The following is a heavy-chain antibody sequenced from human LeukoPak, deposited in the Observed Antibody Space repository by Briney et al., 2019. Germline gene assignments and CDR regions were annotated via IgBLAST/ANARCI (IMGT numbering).Heavy chain of an antibody. Sequence: GESLKISCKGSGYSFNTYWIGWVRQMPGKGLEWMGIIYPGDSDTRYSPSFPGQVTISVDKSIRTAYLQWSSLKASDTAMYYCARGEISGWYYFDYWGQGTLVTVSS. CDR3: ARGEISGWYYFDY. V-gene: IGHV5-51*01. CDR2: IYPGDSDT. CDR1: GYSFNTYW. J-gene: IGHJ4*02. D-gene: IGHD6-19*01.